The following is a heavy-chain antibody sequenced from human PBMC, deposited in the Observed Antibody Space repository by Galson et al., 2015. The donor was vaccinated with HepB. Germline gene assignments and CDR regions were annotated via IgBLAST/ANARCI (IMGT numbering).Heavy chain of an antibody. V-gene: IGHV2-70*04. D-gene: IGHD2-15*01. CDR3: ARTTPGRYRSGGSCYFTTDYFDY. CDR2: IDWDDDK. J-gene: IGHJ4*02. Sequence: PALVKPTQTLTLTCTFSGFSLSTSGMRVSWIRQPPGKALEWLARIDWDDDKSYSTSLKTRLTISKDTSKNQVVLTMTNMDPVDTATYYCARTTPGRYRSGGSCYFTTDYFDYWGQGTLVTVSS. CDR1: GFSLSTSGMR.